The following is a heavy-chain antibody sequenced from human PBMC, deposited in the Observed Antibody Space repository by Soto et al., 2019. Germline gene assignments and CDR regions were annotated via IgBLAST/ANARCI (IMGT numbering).Heavy chain of an antibody. CDR2: IIPIFGTA. V-gene: IGHV1-69*13. D-gene: IGHD3-22*01. J-gene: IGHJ4*02. CDR3: ARGWYYYDSRGYPFDF. Sequence: ASVKVSCKASGGTFSSYAISWVRQAPGQGLEWMGGIIPIFGTANYAQKFQGRVSITADDSTSTAYMELSSLRSEDTAVYYCARGWYYYDSRGYPFDFWGQGALVTVSS. CDR1: GGTFSSYA.